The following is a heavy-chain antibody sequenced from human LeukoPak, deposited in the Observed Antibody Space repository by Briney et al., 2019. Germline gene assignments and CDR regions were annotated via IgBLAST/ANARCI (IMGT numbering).Heavy chain of an antibody. Sequence: ASVKVSCKASGYTFTSYGISWVRQAPGQGLEWMGWISAYNGNTNYAQKLQGRVTMTTDTSTSTAYMELRSLRSDDTAVYYCARELAGTDPYYFDYWGQGTLVTVSS. CDR2: ISAYNGNT. D-gene: IGHD6-13*01. CDR1: GYTFTSYG. CDR3: ARELAGTDPYYFDY. V-gene: IGHV1-18*01. J-gene: IGHJ4*02.